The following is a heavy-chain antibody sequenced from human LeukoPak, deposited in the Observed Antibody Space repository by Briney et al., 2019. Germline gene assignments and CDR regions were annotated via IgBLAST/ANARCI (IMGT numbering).Heavy chain of an antibody. CDR3: AGSQGSGYDREFDY. D-gene: IGHD3-22*01. CDR1: GGSISSSRYY. J-gene: IGHJ4*02. V-gene: IGHV4-39*01. CDR2: IYYSGST. Sequence: KSSETLSLTCTVSGGSISSSRYYWGWIRQPPGKGLEWIGSIYYSGSTYYNPSLKSRVTISVDTSKSQFSLKLSSVTAADTAVYYCAGSQGSGYDREFDYWGQGTLVTVSS.